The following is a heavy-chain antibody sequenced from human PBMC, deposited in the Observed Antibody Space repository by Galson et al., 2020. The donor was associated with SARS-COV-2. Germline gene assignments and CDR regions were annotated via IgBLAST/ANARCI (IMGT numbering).Heavy chain of an antibody. CDR1: GFTFSNYA. CDR3: ARGVSGYASADY. D-gene: IGHD3-16*01. Sequence: GGSLRLSCAASGFTFSNYAMHWVRQAPGKGLEWVAVISYDGTNKYYAESVKGRFTISRDNSKNTLYLQMNSLRAEDTAVYYCARGVSGYASADYWGQGTLVTVSS. J-gene: IGHJ4*02. V-gene: IGHV3-30-3*01. CDR2: ISYDGTNK.